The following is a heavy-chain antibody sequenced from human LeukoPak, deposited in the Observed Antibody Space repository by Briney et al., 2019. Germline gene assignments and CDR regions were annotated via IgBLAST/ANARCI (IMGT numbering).Heavy chain of an antibody. V-gene: IGHV3-74*01. CDR1: GFTFSDFW. CDR3: AKSAGQTEYFQH. J-gene: IGHJ1*01. Sequence: GGSLRLSCAASGFTFSDFWMHWVRQAPGKGLVWVSRINSGGTVTNYADSVKGRLTISRDNAKNTLYLQMNSLRAEDTALYYCAKSAGQTEYFQHWGQGALVTVSS. CDR2: INSGGTVT. D-gene: IGHD6-13*01.